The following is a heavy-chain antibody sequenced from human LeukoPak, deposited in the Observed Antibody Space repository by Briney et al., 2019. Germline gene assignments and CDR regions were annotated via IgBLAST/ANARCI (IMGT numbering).Heavy chain of an antibody. D-gene: IGHD3-10*01. CDR2: IYPGDSDI. V-gene: IGHV5-51*01. Sequence: GESLEISCKGSGYSFTSYWIGWVRQMPGKGLEWMGIIYPGDSDIKYSPSFQGQVTISADKSISTAYLQWSSLKASDTAIYYCARQLLWFGELGWFDPWGQGTLVTVSS. J-gene: IGHJ5*02. CDR3: ARQLLWFGELGWFDP. CDR1: GYSFTSYW.